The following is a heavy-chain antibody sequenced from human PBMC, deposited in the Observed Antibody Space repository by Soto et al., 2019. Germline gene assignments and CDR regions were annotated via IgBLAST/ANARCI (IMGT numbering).Heavy chain of an antibody. CDR1: GFTFSSYA. V-gene: IGHV3-23*01. CDR2: ISGSGGST. CDR3: AKDLHEDYDSSGYYDPFGY. D-gene: IGHD3-22*01. J-gene: IGHJ4*02. Sequence: GGSLRLSCAASGFTFSSYAMSWVRQAPGKGLEWVSAISGSGGSTYYADSVKGRFTISRDNSKNTLYLQMNSLRAEDTAVYYCAKDLHEDYDSSGYYDPFGYWGQGTLVTVSS.